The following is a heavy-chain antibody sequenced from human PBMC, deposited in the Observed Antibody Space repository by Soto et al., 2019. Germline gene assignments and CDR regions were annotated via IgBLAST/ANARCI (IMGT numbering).Heavy chain of an antibody. D-gene: IGHD3-22*01. CDR3: ARSYYYDDYYYGMDV. CDR2: ISYDGSNK. CDR1: GFTFSSYG. V-gene: IGHV3-30*03. Sequence: GSLRLSCAASGFTFSSYGMHWVRQAPGKGLEWVAVISYDGSNKYYADSVKGRFTISRDNSKNTLYLQMNSLRAEDTAVYYCARSYYYDDYYYGMDVWGQGTTVTVSS. J-gene: IGHJ6*02.